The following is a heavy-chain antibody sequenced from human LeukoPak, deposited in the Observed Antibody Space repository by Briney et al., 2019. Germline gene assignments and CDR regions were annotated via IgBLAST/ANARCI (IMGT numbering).Heavy chain of an antibody. D-gene: IGHD5-18*01. Sequence: GGSLRLSCVASRFTVSNNHMNWVRQAPGKGLEWVSVIYNGDNTYYADSVQGRFTISTDNSKNTLYLQMNSLRAEDTAVYYCARDWKGGYNYGHPTLTSDYWGQGTLVTVSS. CDR3: ARDWKGGYNYGHPTLTSDY. J-gene: IGHJ4*02. CDR1: RFTVSNNH. CDR2: IYNGDNT. V-gene: IGHV3-66*01.